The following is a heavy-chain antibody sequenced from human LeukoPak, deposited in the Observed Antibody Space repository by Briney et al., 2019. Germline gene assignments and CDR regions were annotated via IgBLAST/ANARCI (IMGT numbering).Heavy chain of an antibody. Sequence: SETLSLTCTLSGGSISSYYWSWIRQPPGKGLEWIGYIYYSGSTNYNPSLKSRVTISVDKSKNQFSLKLSSVTAADTAVYYCARDKPATDAFHIWGQGTMVTVSS. CDR2: IYYSGST. J-gene: IGHJ3*02. CDR1: GGSISSYY. CDR3: ARDKPATDAFHI. V-gene: IGHV4-59*12. D-gene: IGHD1-14*01.